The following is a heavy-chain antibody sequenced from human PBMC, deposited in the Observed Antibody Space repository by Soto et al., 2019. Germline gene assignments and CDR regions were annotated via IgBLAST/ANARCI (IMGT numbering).Heavy chain of an antibody. CDR3: AKTGPNYFYS. CDR2: IGGRGGGA. J-gene: IGHJ4*02. CDR1: GFTFSSNG. Sequence: GGSLRLSCAASGFTFSSNGMGWVRQTPGGGLECVSAIGGRGGGALYAASVRGRFTISRDDPKNTLFLEMSSLTAEDTAVYYCAKTGPNYFYSWGQGTLVPVSS. V-gene: IGHV3-23*01.